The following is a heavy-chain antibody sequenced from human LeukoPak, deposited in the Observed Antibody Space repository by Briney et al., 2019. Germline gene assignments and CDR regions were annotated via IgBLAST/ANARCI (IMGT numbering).Heavy chain of an antibody. CDR3: ARDLAAMGPNWFDP. D-gene: IGHD2-2*01. J-gene: IGHJ5*02. CDR1: GFTFSSYA. Sequence: PGGSLRLSCAASGFTFSSYAMSWVRQAPGKGLEWVSSISSSSSYIYYADSVKGRFTISRDNAKNSLYLQMNSLRAEDTAVYYCARDLAAMGPNWFDPWGQGTLVTVSS. CDR2: ISSSSSYI. V-gene: IGHV3-21*01.